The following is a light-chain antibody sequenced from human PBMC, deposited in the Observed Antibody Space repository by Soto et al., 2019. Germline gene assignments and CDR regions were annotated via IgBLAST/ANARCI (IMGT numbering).Light chain of an antibody. V-gene: IGKV1-13*02. CDR3: QQLNSYPFT. CDR1: QGLRSA. Sequence: AIQLTQSQSSLSASVGDRVSITCRASQGLRSALAWYQQKPGKPPKILIYDASSLQSGVPSRFSGSESGTDCTLTISSLQPEDFATYYCQQLNSYPFTFGQGTRLEIK. J-gene: IGKJ5*01. CDR2: DAS.